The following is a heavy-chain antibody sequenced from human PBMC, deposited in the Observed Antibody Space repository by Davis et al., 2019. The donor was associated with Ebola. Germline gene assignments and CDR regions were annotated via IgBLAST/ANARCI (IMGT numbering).Heavy chain of an antibody. J-gene: IGHJ6*02. Sequence: AASVKVSCKASGYTFSSYGISWVRQAPGQGLEWMGWISRNSDNTKYAQNLQGRVTMTTDTSTSTTYMELRSLRSDDTAIYYCARDQLAAAGTAYYGLDAWGQGTTVTVSS. CDR2: ISRNSDNT. D-gene: IGHD6-13*01. CDR1: GYTFSSYG. CDR3: ARDQLAAAGTAYYGLDA. V-gene: IGHV1-18*04.